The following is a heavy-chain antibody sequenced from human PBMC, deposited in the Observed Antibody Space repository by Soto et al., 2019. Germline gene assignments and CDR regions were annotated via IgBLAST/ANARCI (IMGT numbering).Heavy chain of an antibody. Sequence: QVQLVQSGAEVKKPGASVKVSCEASGYTFTNYYIHCVRQAPGQGLEWMAVINPSGGSTRYAQKFQGRVTMTRDTSTSTVYMELSSLRSEDTAVYYCAKTYGFLGGYYFDYWGQGTLVTVSS. CDR3: AKTYGFLGGYYFDY. V-gene: IGHV1-46*01. J-gene: IGHJ4*02. CDR1: GYTFTNYY. D-gene: IGHD3-16*01. CDR2: INPSGGST.